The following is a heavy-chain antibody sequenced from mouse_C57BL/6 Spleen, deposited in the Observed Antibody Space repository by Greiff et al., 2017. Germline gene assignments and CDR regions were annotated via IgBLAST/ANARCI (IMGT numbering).Heavy chain of an antibody. Sequence: VHLVESGAELVKPGASVKISCKASGYAFSSYWMNWVKQRPGKGLEWIGQIYPGDGDTNYNGKFKGKATLTADKSSSTAYMQLSSLTSEDSAVYFCARGTAQATSGYWGQGTTLTVSS. V-gene: IGHV1-80*01. D-gene: IGHD3-2*02. CDR1: GYAFSSYW. J-gene: IGHJ2*01. CDR2: IYPGDGDT. CDR3: ARGTAQATSGY.